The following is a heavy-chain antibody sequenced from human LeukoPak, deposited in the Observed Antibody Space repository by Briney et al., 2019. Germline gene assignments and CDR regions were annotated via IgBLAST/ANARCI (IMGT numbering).Heavy chain of an antibody. CDR1: GGSISSSSYY. D-gene: IGHD6-19*01. J-gene: IGHJ1*01. CDR3: AKAGPGHGEYFQH. V-gene: IGHV4-61*05. Sequence: RTSETLSLTCTVSGGSISSSSYYWGWIRQPPGKGLEWIGYIYYSGTTNYNPSLKSRVTISIDTSKNQFSLKLSSVTAADTAVYYCAKAGPGHGEYFQHWGQGSLVIVSS. CDR2: IYYSGTT.